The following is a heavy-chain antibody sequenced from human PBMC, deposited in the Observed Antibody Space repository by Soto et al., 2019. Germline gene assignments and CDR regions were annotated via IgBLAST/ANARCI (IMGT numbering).Heavy chain of an antibody. CDR1: GGSVSSGSYY. CDR2: IYYSGST. D-gene: IGHD3-10*01. CDR3: ARAYYSPWFDP. J-gene: IGHJ5*02. V-gene: IGHV4-61*01. Sequence: QVQLQESGPGLVKPPETLSLTCTVSGGSVSSGSYYWSWIRQPPGKGLEWIGYIYYSGSTNYNPSLKSRVTISVDTSKNQLSLKLSSMTAADTAVYYCARAYYSPWFDPWGQGTLVTVSS.